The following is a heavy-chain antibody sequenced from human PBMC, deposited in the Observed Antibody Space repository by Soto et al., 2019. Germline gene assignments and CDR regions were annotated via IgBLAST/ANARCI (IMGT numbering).Heavy chain of an antibody. D-gene: IGHD2-21*01. J-gene: IGHJ4*02. CDR3: ARERGGCWTFDY. Sequence: EVQLVESGGDLVQPGGSLRLSRAASGFTFSTYSMNWVRQAPGKGLEWVSSISSSSTIYYADSVKGRFTISRDNVQNSLYLQMHSLRAEDTAVYYCARERGGCWTFDYWGQGALVSVSS. V-gene: IGHV3-48*01. CDR2: ISSSSTI. CDR1: GFTFSTYS.